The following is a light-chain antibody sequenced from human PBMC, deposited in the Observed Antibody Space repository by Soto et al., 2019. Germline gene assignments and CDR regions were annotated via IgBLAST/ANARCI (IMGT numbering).Light chain of an antibody. CDR2: GAS. CDR3: QQYASSPLT. V-gene: IGKV3-15*01. J-gene: IGKJ4*01. Sequence: EIVMTQFPATLSVSPGERATLSCRASQSVRTNLAWYQQRPGQAPRLLMYGASTRATGIPARFSASGSGTEFTLTISSLQSEDFAVYYCQQYASSPLTFGGGTKVELK. CDR1: QSVRTN.